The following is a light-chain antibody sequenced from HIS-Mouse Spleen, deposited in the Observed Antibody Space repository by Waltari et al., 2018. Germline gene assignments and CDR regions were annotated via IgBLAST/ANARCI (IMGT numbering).Light chain of an antibody. J-gene: IGKJ3*01. CDR2: GAT. CDR3: QQYNNWAFT. Sequence: EIVMTQSPANLSVSPVERATLSCRASQSVSSNLAWYQQKPGQAPRPLIYGATTRATGIPARVSGSGSGTEYTLTISSMQSEDFAVYYCQQYNNWAFTFGPGTKVDIK. CDR1: QSVSSN. V-gene: IGKV3-15*01.